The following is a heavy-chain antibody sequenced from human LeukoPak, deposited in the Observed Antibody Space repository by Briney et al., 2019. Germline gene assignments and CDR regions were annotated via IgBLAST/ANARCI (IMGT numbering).Heavy chain of an antibody. CDR2: IYYSGST. CDR3: ARAAGRESSSGCFDY. D-gene: IGHD6-19*01. CDR1: GGSISSYY. Sequence: PSETLSLTCTASGGSISSYYWSWIRQPPGKGLEWIGDIYYSGSTNYNPSLKSRVTISVDTSKNQFSLKLCSVTAADSAVYYCARAAGRESSSGCFDYWGQGTLVTVSS. J-gene: IGHJ4*02. V-gene: IGHV4-59*01.